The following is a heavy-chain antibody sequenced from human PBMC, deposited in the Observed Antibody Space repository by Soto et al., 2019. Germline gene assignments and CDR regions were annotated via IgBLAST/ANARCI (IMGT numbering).Heavy chain of an antibody. Sequence: ASVKVSCKASGYSFTDYHIHWVRQAPGQGLEWLGRINPKSGGTSTAQKFQGWVTMTTDTSISTASMELTRLTSDDTAIYYCARGDSTDCSNGVCSFFYNHDMDVWGQGTTVTVS. CDR2: INPKSGGT. J-gene: IGHJ6*02. CDR1: GYSFTDYH. CDR3: ARGDSTDCSNGVCSFFYNHDMDV. V-gene: IGHV1-2*04. D-gene: IGHD2-8*01.